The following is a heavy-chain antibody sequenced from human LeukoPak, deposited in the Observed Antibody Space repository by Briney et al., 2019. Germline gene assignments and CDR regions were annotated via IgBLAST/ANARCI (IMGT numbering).Heavy chain of an antibody. CDR3: ARKENVYYYFDY. Sequence: SETLSLTCAVSGYSITSSSWWGWIRQPPGKGLEWIGYIYHSETTYYNPSLQSRVTMSVDTSKNQSSLKLSSVTAVDTAVYYCARKENVYYYFDYWGQGTLVTVSS. D-gene: IGHD3-10*01. CDR2: IYHSETT. V-gene: IGHV4-28*01. CDR1: GYSITSSSW. J-gene: IGHJ4*02.